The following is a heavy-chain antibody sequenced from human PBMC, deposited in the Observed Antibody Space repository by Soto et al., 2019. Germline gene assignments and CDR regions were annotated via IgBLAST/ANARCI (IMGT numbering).Heavy chain of an antibody. CDR1: GGTFSSYT. J-gene: IGHJ6*02. Sequence: SVKVSCKASGGTFSSYTISWVRQAPGQGLEWMGRIIPILGIANYAQKFQGRVTITADKSTSTAYMELSSLRSEDTAVYYCARDGVVPAAKPYYYYYGMDVWG. D-gene: IGHD2-2*02. CDR3: ARDGVVPAAKPYYYYYGMDV. CDR2: IIPILGIA. V-gene: IGHV1-69*04.